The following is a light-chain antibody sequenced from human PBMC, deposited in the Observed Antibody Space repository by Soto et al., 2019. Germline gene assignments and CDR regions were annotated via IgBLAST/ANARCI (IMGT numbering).Light chain of an antibody. CDR2: GAS. V-gene: IGKV3-20*01. CDR3: QQYGSSSIT. Sequence: EIVLTQSPGTLSLSPGERATLSCRASQSVSSSYLAWYQQKPGQAPRLLIYGASSRATGIPDRFSGSGPGTDFTLTISRLEPEDFAVYYCQQYGSSSITFGQGTRLEIK. J-gene: IGKJ5*01. CDR1: QSVSSSY.